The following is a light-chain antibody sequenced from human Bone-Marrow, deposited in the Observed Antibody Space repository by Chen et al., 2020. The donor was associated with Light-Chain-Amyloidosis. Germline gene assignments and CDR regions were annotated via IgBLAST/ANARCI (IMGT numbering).Light chain of an antibody. CDR2: GSS. CDR1: QTISSNY. J-gene: IGKJ4*01. V-gene: IGKV3-20*01. CDR3: QQYGTSPLT. Sequence: EIVLMQSPGTLSLSPGEGANLSCRASQTISSNYLTWYQKKFGQAPRLLIYGSSSRATGIPDRFTGSGSGTDFTLTINRLEPEDFAMYYCQQYGTSPLTFGGGTKVEIK.